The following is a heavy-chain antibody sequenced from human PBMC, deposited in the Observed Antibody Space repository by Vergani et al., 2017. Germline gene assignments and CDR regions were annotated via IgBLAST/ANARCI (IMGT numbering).Heavy chain of an antibody. CDR2: IGTAGDT. V-gene: IGHV3-13*01. J-gene: IGHJ4*02. Sequence: VQLVQSGAEVKKPGSSVKVSCKASGFTFSTYDMHWVRQATGKGLEWVSAIGTAGDTYYPGSVKGRFTISRENAKNSLYLQMNGLRAGDTAVYYCARRDSSSPALDYWGQGTLVTVSS. CDR1: GFTFSTYD. CDR3: ARRDSSSPALDY. D-gene: IGHD6-6*01.